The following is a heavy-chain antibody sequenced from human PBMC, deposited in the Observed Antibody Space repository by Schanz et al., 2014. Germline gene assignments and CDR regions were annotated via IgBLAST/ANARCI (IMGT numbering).Heavy chain of an antibody. Sequence: EVQLLESGGGLVQPGGSLRLSCAASGFTFSSYAMSWVRQAPGKGLEWVSALSGSGGSTYYADSVKGRFTIARDNSKNTLYLQKNTLRGEDTAVYYCAKQIHYDIMTVTRNWGQGTLVTVSS. CDR2: LSGSGGST. D-gene: IGHD3-9*01. J-gene: IGHJ4*02. V-gene: IGHV3-23*01. CDR1: GFTFSSYA. CDR3: AKQIHYDIMTVTRN.